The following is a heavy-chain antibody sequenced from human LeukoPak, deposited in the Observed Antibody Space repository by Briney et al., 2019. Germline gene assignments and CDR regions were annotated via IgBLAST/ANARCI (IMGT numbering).Heavy chain of an antibody. J-gene: IGHJ6*02. Sequence: GGSLRLSCVASGFTISSYWMHWVRQAPGKGLEWVANIKQDGSEEYYVDSVKGRFTISRDNAKNSLYLQMNSLRAEDTALYHCARNNGMDVWGQGTTVIVSS. V-gene: IGHV3-7*03. CDR3: ARNNGMDV. CDR2: IKQDGSEE. CDR1: GFTISSYW.